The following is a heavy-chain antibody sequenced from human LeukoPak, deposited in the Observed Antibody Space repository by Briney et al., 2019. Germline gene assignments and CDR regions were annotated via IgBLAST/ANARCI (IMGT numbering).Heavy chain of an antibody. Sequence: GGSLRLSCAASGFTFSRYWMSWVRQAPGRGLEWAANIKEDGSEKDYVDSVKGRFTISRDGAKNSLHLQMNSLRAEDTAVYYCARAGYSNSCFDYWGQGTLVTVSS. V-gene: IGHV3-7*04. CDR1: GFTFSRYW. CDR3: ARAGYSNSCFDY. CDR2: IKEDGSEK. J-gene: IGHJ4*02. D-gene: IGHD6-13*01.